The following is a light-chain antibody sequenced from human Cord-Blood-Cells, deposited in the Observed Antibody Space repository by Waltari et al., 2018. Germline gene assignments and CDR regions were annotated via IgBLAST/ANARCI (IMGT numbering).Light chain of an antibody. CDR3: CSYAGSSTPYV. V-gene: IGLV2-23*02. J-gene: IGLJ1*01. CDR2: EVS. CDR1: SSDVGSYNL. Sequence: QSALTQPASVSGSPGQSITISCTGTSSDVGSYNLVSWYQQHPGKAPKLMIYEVSKRPSVVSNRFSGSKSGNTASRTISGLQAEDEADYYCCSYAGSSTPYVFGTGTKVTVL.